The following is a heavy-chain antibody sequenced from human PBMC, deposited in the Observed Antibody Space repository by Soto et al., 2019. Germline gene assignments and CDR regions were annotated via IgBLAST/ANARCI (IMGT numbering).Heavy chain of an antibody. Sequence: PGGSLRLSCAASGFTFSTYWMHWVRQTPGKGLVWVSRINSDGSNTSYADSVKGRFTISRDNAKNTLYLQMNGLRAEDTAVYYCATIFGVITRKREAFDIWGQGTMVTVSS. D-gene: IGHD3-3*01. CDR3: ATIFGVITRKREAFDI. CDR2: INSDGSNT. V-gene: IGHV3-74*01. J-gene: IGHJ3*02. CDR1: GFTFSTYW.